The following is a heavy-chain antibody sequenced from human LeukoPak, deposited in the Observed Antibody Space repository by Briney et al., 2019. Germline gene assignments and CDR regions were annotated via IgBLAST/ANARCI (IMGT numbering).Heavy chain of an antibody. Sequence: SETLSLTCTVSGGSISSYYWSWIRQPPGKGLEWIGYIYYSGSTNYNPSLKRRVTISVDTSKNQFSLKLSSVTAADTAVYYCSSQGGGFWYFDLWGRGTLVTVSS. V-gene: IGHV4-59*08. J-gene: IGHJ2*01. CDR3: SSQGGGFWYFDL. CDR1: GGSISSYY. CDR2: IYYSGST. D-gene: IGHD6-25*01.